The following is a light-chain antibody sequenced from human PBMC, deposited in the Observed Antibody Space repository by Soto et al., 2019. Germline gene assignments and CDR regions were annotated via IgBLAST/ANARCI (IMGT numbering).Light chain of an antibody. Sequence: EIVLTQAPGTLPSSPGERATLSCRASQSVTSNYLAWYQQKRGQAPRLLIWGASIRATDLPDRFSGGGSGTDFTLTISRLEAEDFAVYYCHQYGSSPGTFGQGTKV. CDR1: QSVTSNY. V-gene: IGKV3-20*01. CDR3: HQYGSSPGT. J-gene: IGKJ1*01. CDR2: GAS.